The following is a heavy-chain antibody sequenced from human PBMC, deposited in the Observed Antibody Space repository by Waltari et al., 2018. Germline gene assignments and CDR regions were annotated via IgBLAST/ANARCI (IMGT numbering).Heavy chain of an antibody. D-gene: IGHD2-15*01. CDR2: FDPEDGET. J-gene: IGHJ4*02. CDR3: ATGYLTLGYCSGGSCYQRDY. CDR1: GYTLTELS. V-gene: IGHV1-24*01. Sequence: QVQLVQSGAEGKKPGASVTVSCKVSGYTLTELSMPWVRPAPGNGLAWMGGFDPEDGETIYAQKFQGRVTMTEDTSTDTAYMELSSLRSEDTAVYYCATGYLTLGYCSGGSCYQRDYWGQGTLVTVSS.